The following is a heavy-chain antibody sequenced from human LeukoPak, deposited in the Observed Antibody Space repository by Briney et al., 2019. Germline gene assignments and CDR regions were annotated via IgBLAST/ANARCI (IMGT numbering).Heavy chain of an antibody. CDR1: GGTFSSYA. D-gene: IGHD5-24*01. CDR2: IIPIFGTA. V-gene: IGHV1-69*06. Sequence: SVKVSCKASGGTFSSYAISWVRQAPGQGLEWMGGIIPIFGTANYAQKFQGRVTITADKSTSTAYMELSSLRSEDTAVYYCAKSRDGYNWRVSFDYWGQGTLVTVSS. CDR3: AKSRDGYNWRVSFDY. J-gene: IGHJ4*02.